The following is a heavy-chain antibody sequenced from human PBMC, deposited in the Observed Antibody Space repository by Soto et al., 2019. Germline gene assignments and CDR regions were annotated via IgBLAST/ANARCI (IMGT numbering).Heavy chain of an antibody. CDR1: GFTISGSY. CDR3: ARQFVKQQLSNYYFYGMDV. CDR2: VYRIGTT. J-gene: IGHJ6*02. D-gene: IGHD6-13*01. Sequence: GSLGLSCAASGFTISGSYVPWVRQAPGKGLEWVSLVYRIGTTYYADSVKGRFTISRDNSINTVYLQMNGLRVEDTAVYYCARQFVKQQLSNYYFYGMDVWGQGTTVTVSS. V-gene: IGHV3-53*01.